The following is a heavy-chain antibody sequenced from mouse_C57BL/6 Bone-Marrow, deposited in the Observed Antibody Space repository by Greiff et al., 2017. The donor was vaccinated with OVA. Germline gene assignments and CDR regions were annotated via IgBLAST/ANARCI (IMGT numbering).Heavy chain of an antibody. CDR1: GYTFTDYY. Sequence: EVQLQQSGPELVKPGASVKLSCKASGYTFTDYYMNWVKQSHGKSLEWIGDINPNNGGTSYNQKFKGKATLTVDKSSSTAYMELSSLTTEDSAVYYCARGGTVVATDYWGQGTTLTVSS. CDR2: INPNNGGT. V-gene: IGHV1-26*01. D-gene: IGHD1-1*01. CDR3: ARGGTVVATDY. J-gene: IGHJ2*01.